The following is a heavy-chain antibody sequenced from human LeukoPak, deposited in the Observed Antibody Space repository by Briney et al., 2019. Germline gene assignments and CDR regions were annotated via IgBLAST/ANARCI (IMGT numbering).Heavy chain of an antibody. Sequence: GGSLRLSYAASGFTFSSYSMNWVRQAPGRGLEWVSSISSSSNYIYYVDSVKGRFTISRDNAKNSLFLQMNSLRAEDTAVYFCARSKPWGYCSGGSCYPTYYYYYYMDVWGKGTTVTVSS. CDR1: GFTFSSYS. V-gene: IGHV3-21*01. D-gene: IGHD2-15*01. CDR3: ARSKPWGYCSGGSCYPTYYYYYYMDV. CDR2: ISSSSNYI. J-gene: IGHJ6*03.